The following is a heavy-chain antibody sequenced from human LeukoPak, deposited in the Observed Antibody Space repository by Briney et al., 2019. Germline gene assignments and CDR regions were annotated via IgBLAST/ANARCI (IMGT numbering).Heavy chain of an antibody. CDR3: ARGSDYYGSGSSKSWFDP. D-gene: IGHD3-10*01. CDR2: ISAYNGNT. J-gene: IGHJ5*02. CDR1: GYTFTSYG. Sequence: ASVKVSCTASGYTFTSYGISWVRQAPGQGLEWMGWISAYNGNTNYAQKLQGRVTMTTDTSTSTAYMELRSLRSDDTAVYYCARGSDYYGSGSSKSWFDPWGQGTLVTVSS. V-gene: IGHV1-18*04.